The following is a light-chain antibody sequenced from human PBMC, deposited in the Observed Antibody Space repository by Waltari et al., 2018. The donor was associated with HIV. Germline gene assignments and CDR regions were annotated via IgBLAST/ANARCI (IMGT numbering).Light chain of an antibody. J-gene: IGKJ1*01. V-gene: IGKV4-1*01. CDR2: CAS. Sequence: DIVMTQSPDSLTAYLGERATINCKSNQTVLYTTNTKNYLAWYQQKPGQPPKLLIYCASTRESGVPDRFSGSVSGTDFTLTIRSLQAEDVAVYYCQQYFSTPWTFGQGTKVEI. CDR1: QTVLYTTNTKNY. CDR3: QQYFSTPWT.